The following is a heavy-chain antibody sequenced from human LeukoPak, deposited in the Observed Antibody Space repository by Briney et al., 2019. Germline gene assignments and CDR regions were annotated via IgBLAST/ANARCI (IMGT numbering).Heavy chain of an antibody. V-gene: IGHV4-39*07. CDR2: IKYSGTT. CDR1: GDSISGSTYY. CDR3: ARGFCSDTDICQKEMATILPDY. J-gene: IGHJ4*02. D-gene: IGHD5-24*01. Sequence: SETLSLTCTVSGDSISGSTYYWAWIRQPPGKRPKWIASIKYSGTTYYNLFLKSRVTISIDTSENQFSLKLSSATAADTAVYYCARGFCSDTDICQKEMATILPDYWGQGTRVTVSS.